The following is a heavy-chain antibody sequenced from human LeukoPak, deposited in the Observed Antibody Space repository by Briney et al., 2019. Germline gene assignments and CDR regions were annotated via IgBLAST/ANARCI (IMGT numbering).Heavy chain of an antibody. D-gene: IGHD6-13*01. CDR2: INHSGST. Sequence: ASETLSLTCAGYGGSFSGYYWSWIRQPPGKGLEWIGEINHSGSTNYNPSLKSRVTISVDTSKNQFSLKLSSVTAADTAAYYCAGGGNSSSLYLYDYWGQGTLVTVSS. J-gene: IGHJ4*02. CDR1: GGSFSGYY. CDR3: AGGGNSSSLYLYDY. V-gene: IGHV4-34*01.